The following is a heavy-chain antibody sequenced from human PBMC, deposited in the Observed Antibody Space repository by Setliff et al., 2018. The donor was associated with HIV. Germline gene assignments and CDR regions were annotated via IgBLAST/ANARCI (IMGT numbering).Heavy chain of an antibody. D-gene: IGHD6-19*01. Sequence: SETLSLTCTVSGGSISSYYWSWIRQSPGKGLEWIGYIYHSGSTNYNPSLESQLTISVDTSKNQFSLKLSSVTAADTAVYYCARHYPRSDDAFDIWGQRTMVTVSS. V-gene: IGHV4-59*08. CDR1: GGSISSYY. CDR2: IYHSGST. J-gene: IGHJ3*02. CDR3: ARHYPRSDDAFDI.